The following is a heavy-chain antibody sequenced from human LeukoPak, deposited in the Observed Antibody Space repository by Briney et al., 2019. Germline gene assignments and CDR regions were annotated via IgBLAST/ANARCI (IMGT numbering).Heavy chain of an antibody. V-gene: IGHV1-69*13. CDR2: IIPIIGTA. J-gene: IGHJ3*02. Sequence: ASVKVSCKASGGTFSSYAISWVRQAPGQGLEWMGGIIPIIGTANYAQKFQGRVTITADESTSTAYMELSSLRSEDTAVYYCASNSYCSGGSCYEGNAFDIWGQGTMVTVSS. D-gene: IGHD2-15*01. CDR1: GGTFSSYA. CDR3: ASNSYCSGGSCYEGNAFDI.